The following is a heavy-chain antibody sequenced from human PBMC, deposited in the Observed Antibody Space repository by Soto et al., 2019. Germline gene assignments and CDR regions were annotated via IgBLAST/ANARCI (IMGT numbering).Heavy chain of an antibody. V-gene: IGHV3-53*01. Sequence: GGSLRLSCAASGFTVSSNYMTWVRQAPGKGLEWVSVIYSDDTKYYADSVKGRFTISRDNSKNTLYLQMNSLRAEDTAVYYCARAMTSFGYGFDYWGQGTLVTVSS. J-gene: IGHJ4*02. CDR2: IYSDDTK. CDR1: GFTVSSNY. D-gene: IGHD5-18*01. CDR3: ARAMTSFGYGFDY.